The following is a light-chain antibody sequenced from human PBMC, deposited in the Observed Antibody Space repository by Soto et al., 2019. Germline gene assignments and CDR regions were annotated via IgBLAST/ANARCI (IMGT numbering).Light chain of an antibody. V-gene: IGLV2-14*03. CDR2: EVS. J-gene: IGLJ1*01. Sequence: HSVMTQDASVFDCHGQAITFSCTGTSSHVGGYNFVSWYQQHPGKAPKLMIYEVSSRPSGVSNRFSGYKYGNTASLTISGLQPEDEADYYCSSYTTRTTGVFGTGTKVTVL. CDR1: SSHVGGYNF. CDR3: SSYTTRTTGV.